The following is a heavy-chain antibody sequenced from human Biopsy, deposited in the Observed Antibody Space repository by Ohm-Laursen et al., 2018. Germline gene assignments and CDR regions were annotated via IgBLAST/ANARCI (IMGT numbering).Heavy chain of an antibody. CDR3: ALQSVAQMKNFDY. D-gene: IGHD6-19*01. V-gene: IGHV1-2*02. CDR1: GFSFTGYS. J-gene: IGHJ4*02. Sequence: ASVKASCKASGFSFTGYSIHWVRQAPGQGLEWMGWISPKSGGTNYAQKFQGNITMTKNTSMSTAYMEMSRLRSDDTAVYYCALQSVAQMKNFDYWGQGTLVTVSS. CDR2: ISPKSGGT.